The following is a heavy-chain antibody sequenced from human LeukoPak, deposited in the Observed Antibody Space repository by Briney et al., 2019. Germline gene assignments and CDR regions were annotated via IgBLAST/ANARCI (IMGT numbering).Heavy chain of an antibody. CDR1: GRSFSGYY. J-gene: IGHJ5*02. D-gene: IGHD3-9*01. CDR2: INHSGST. V-gene: IGHV4-34*01. Sequence: SETLSLTCAVYGRSFSGYYWSWIRQPPGKGLEWIGEINHSGSTNYNPSLKSRVTISVDTSKNQFSLKLSSVTAADTAVYYCARGSILTGYSAWGQGTLVTVSS. CDR3: ARGSILTGYSA.